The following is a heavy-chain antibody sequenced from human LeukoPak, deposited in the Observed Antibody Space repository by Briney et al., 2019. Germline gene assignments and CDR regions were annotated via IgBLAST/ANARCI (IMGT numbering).Heavy chain of an antibody. CDR1: GGSISSNNYY. Sequence: PSETLSLTCTVSGGSISSNNYYWGWIRQPPGKGLEWVGEIYHSGSTNYNPSLKSRVTILVDKSKNQFSLNLNSVTAADTAVYYCASARWDYWGQGTLVTVSS. D-gene: IGHD5-24*01. J-gene: IGHJ4*02. CDR3: ASARWDY. V-gene: IGHV4-39*07. CDR2: IYHSGST.